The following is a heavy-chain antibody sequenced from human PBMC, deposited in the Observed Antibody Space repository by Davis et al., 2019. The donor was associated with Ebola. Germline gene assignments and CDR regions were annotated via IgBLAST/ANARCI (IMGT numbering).Heavy chain of an antibody. D-gene: IGHD1-7*01. J-gene: IGHJ6*03. V-gene: IGHV1-8*01. CDR2: VNPNSADT. CDR3: ARGRDNWNYADMDV. Sequence: ASVKVSCKASGYTFNSYDINWVRQASGQGLEWMGWVNPNSADTVYAQKFQGRVTFTMDTSISTAYMELSSLRSEDTAFYYCARGRDNWNYADMDVWGEGTTVTVSS. CDR1: GYTFNSYD.